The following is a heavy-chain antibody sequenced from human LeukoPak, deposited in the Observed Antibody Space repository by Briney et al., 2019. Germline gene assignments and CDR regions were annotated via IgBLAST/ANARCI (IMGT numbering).Heavy chain of an antibody. V-gene: IGHV5-51*01. CDR1: GYRFTDYW. CDR2: INPDDSKT. Sequence: GESLKISCKGAGYRFTDYWIGWVRQMPGKGLEWMGIINPDDSKTRYSPSFQGQVTISVDESISTAYLQWSSLKASDTAIYYCARRASSGYDWRGDFDYWGQGTLVTVSS. J-gene: IGHJ4*02. D-gene: IGHD5-12*01. CDR3: ARRASSGYDWRGDFDY.